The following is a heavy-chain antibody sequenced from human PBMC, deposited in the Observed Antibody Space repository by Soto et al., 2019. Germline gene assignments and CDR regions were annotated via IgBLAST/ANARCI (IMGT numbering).Heavy chain of an antibody. J-gene: IGHJ5*02. CDR1: GGSVSSGSYY. Sequence: SETLSLTCTVSGGSVSSGSYYWSWIRQPPGKGLEWIGYIYYSGSTNYNPSLKSRVTISVDTSKNQFSLKLSSVTAADTAVYYCARRVRFLEEEDWFDPWGQGTLVTVSS. D-gene: IGHD3-3*01. V-gene: IGHV4-61*01. CDR3: ARRVRFLEEEDWFDP. CDR2: IYYSGST.